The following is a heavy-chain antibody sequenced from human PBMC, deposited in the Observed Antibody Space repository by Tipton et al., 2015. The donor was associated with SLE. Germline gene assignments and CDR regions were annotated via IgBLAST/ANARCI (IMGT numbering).Heavy chain of an antibody. V-gene: IGHV4-59*01. CDR1: GGSISRYF. J-gene: IGHJ6*02. Sequence: TLSLTCTVSGGSISRYFWSWIRQSPGKGLEWVGYLYYSGSTAYNPSLKSRATISEDTSKNQFSLRLSSVTAADTAVYYCARHVDPTDYYYYAVDVWGQGTTVTVSS. CDR2: LYYSGST. CDR3: ARHVDPTDYYYYAVDV.